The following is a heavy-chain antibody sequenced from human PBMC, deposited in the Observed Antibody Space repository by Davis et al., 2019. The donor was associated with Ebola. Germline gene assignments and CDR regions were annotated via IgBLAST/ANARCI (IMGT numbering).Heavy chain of an antibody. CDR3: ANHLAAAGSIDY. V-gene: IGHV1-2*02. J-gene: IGHJ4*02. CDR2: INPNSGGT. CDR1: GYTFTGYY. Sequence: ASVKVSCKASGYTFTGYYMHWVRQAPGQGLEWMGWINPNSGGTNYAQKFQGRVTMTRDTSISTAYMELSRLRSEDTAVYYCANHLAAAGSIDYWGQGTLVTVSS. D-gene: IGHD6-13*01.